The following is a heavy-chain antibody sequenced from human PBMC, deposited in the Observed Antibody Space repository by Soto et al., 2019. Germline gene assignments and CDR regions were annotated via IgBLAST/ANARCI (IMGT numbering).Heavy chain of an antibody. J-gene: IGHJ6*02. Sequence: QVQLVESGGGVVQPGRSLRLSCAASGFTFSSYAMHWVRQAPGKGLEWVAVISYDGSNKYYADSVKGRFTISRDNSKNTLYLQMNSLRAEDTAVYYCARGVTKDYYYYYYGMDVWGQGTTVTVSS. CDR3: ARGVTKDYYYYYYGMDV. CDR2: ISYDGSNK. D-gene: IGHD4-4*01. CDR1: GFTFSSYA. V-gene: IGHV3-30-3*01.